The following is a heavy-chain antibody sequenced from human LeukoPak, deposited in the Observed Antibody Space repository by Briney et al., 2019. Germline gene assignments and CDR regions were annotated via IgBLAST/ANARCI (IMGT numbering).Heavy chain of an antibody. J-gene: IGHJ4*02. V-gene: IGHV1-2*02. CDR3: ARGEIAVAGTGVYFDY. Sequence: ASVRVSCMASGYTFTGYYMHWVRQAPGQGLEWMGWINPNSGGTNYAQKFQGRVTMTRDTSISTAYMELSRLRSDDTAVYYCARGEIAVAGTGVYFDYWGQGTLVTVAS. CDR2: INPNSGGT. D-gene: IGHD6-19*01. CDR1: GYTFTGYY.